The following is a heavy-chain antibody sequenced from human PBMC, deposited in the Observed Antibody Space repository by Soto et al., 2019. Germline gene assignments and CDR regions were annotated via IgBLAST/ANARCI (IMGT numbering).Heavy chain of an antibody. D-gene: IGHD4-4*01. CDR2: INPNSGGT. Sequence: ASVKVSCKASGYTFTGYYMHWVRQAPGQGLEWMGWINPNSGGTNYAQKFQGWVTMTRDTSISTAYMELSRLRSDDTAVYYCARGAQYSSLFFDYWGQGTLVTVSS. CDR3: ARGAQYSSLFFDY. V-gene: IGHV1-2*04. CDR1: GYTFTGYY. J-gene: IGHJ4*02.